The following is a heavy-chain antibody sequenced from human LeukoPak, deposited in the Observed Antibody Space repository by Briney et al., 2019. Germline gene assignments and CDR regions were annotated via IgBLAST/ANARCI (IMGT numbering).Heavy chain of an antibody. V-gene: IGHV3-48*02. Sequence: GGSLLLSCAASGFTFSSYSMNWVRQAPGETLEWVSYISGSSGTKYYADSVKGRFTISRDNARNSLYLQMNSLRDGDTAVYYCARDRVKAGTDAVDLWGQGTMVTVSP. CDR1: GFTFSSYS. J-gene: IGHJ3*01. D-gene: IGHD6-19*01. CDR3: ARDRVKAGTDAVDL. CDR2: ISGSSGTK.